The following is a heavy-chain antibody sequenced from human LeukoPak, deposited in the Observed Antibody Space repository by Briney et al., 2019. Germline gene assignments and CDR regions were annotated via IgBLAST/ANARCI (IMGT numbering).Heavy chain of an antibody. CDR1: GGSFSGYY. CDR2: INHSGST. J-gene: IGHJ5*02. D-gene: IGHD3-10*01. CDR3: ARALQRGSGSYGGTYNWFDP. V-gene: IGHV4-34*01. Sequence: PSETLSLTCAVYGGSFSGYYWSWIRQPPGKGLEWIGEINHSGSTNCNPSLKSRVTISVDTSKNQFSLKLSSVTAADTAVYYCARALQRGSGSYGGTYNWFDPWGQGTLVTVSS.